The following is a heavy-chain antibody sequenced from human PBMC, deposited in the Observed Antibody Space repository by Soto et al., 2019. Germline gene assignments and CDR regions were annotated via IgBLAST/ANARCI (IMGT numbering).Heavy chain of an antibody. CDR1: GGSISSDGYY. CDR3: ARPDDYYDFMAV. V-gene: IGHV4-31*03. J-gene: IGHJ6*02. CDR2: LFYSGST. Sequence: SETLSLACTVSGGSISSDGYYWGWIRQHPGQGLEWIGYLFYSGSTYYNPSLKSRVTISVDTSKNQFSLKLSSVTAADTAVYYCARPDDYYDFMAVWGQGTTVTVSS.